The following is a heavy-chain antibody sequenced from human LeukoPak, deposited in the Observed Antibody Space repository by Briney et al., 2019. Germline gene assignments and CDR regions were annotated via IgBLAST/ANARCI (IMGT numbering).Heavy chain of an antibody. V-gene: IGHV5-51*01. CDR2: IYPGDSDT. J-gene: IGHJ4*02. CDR1: GYSFTSYW. CDR3: ARRGRGYYYDSSGYYYVDY. Sequence: GESLKISCKGSGYSFTSYWIGWVRQMPGKGLEWMGIIYPGDSDTRYSPSFQGQVTISADKSISTAYLQWSSLTASDTAMYYCARRGRGYYYDSSGYYYVDYWGQGTLVTVSS. D-gene: IGHD3-22*01.